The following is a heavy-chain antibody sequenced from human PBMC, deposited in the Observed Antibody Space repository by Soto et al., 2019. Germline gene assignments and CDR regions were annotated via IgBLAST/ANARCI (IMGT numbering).Heavy chain of an antibody. D-gene: IGHD6-19*01. CDR3: ARLGWLWLVIDY. Sequence: SETLSLTCTVSGGSISSSSYYWGWIRQPPGKGLEWIGSIYYSGSTYYNPALKSRVTISVDTSKNQFSLKLSSVTAADTAVYYCARLGWLWLVIDYWGQGTLVTV. CDR2: IYYSGST. V-gene: IGHV4-39*01. J-gene: IGHJ4*02. CDR1: GGSISSSSYY.